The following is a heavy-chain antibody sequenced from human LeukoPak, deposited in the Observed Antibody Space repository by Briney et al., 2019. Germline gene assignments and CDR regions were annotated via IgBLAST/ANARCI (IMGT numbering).Heavy chain of an antibody. CDR3: AGALTGPSNY. CDR1: GFTFEDYG. V-gene: IGHV3-20*04. CDR2: INWNSGST. J-gene: IGHJ4*02. D-gene: IGHD3-9*01. Sequence: PGGSLRLSCAASGFTFEDYGMSWVRQAPGKGLEWVSGINWNSGSTHYADSVKGRFTVSRDNAKNTLYLQMNSLRAEDTAVYYCAGALTGPSNYWGQGTLVTVSS.